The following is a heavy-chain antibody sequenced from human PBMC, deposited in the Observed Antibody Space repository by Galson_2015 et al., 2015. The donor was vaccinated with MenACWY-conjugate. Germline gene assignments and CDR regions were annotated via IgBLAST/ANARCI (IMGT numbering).Heavy chain of an antibody. CDR2: ISAYNGNT. V-gene: IGHV1-18*01. Sequence: SVKVFCKASGYTFTSYGISWVRQAPGQGLEWMGRISAYNGNTNYAQNLQGRVTMTTDTSTSTVYMELRSLRSDDTAVYYCARDPSSYCAGDCNSPRDGFDKWGQGTLVTVSS. J-gene: IGHJ3*02. D-gene: IGHD2-21*02. CDR1: GYTFTSYG. CDR3: ARDPSSYCAGDCNSPRDGFDK.